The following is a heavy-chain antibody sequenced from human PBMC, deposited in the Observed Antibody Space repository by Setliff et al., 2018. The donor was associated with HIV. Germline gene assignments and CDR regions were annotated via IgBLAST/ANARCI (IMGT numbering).Heavy chain of an antibody. CDR3: AGGGLGVVGAIDY. CDR2: IIPSGGT. CDR1: GGSFSGYY. J-gene: IGHJ4*02. V-gene: IGHV4-34*01. D-gene: IGHD2-15*01. Sequence: SETLSLTCAVYGGSFSGYYWTWIRQPPGRGLEWIGEIIPSGGTNYNRSLKSRVTISVDTSKSQFSLNLSSVTAADTAVYYCAGGGLGVVGAIDYWSQGTLVTVSS.